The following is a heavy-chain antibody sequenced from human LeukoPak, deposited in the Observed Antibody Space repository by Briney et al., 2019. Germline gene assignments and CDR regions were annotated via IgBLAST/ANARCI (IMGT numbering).Heavy chain of an antibody. Sequence: PGGSLRLSCAASGFTFSSYSMNWVRQAPGKGLEWVSSISSSSSYIYYADSVKGRFTISRDNAKSSLYLQMNSLRAEDTAVYYCARLSNSSGWFSLDYWGQGTLVTVSS. V-gene: IGHV3-21*01. CDR3: ARLSNSSGWFSLDY. CDR2: ISSSSSYI. J-gene: IGHJ4*02. CDR1: GFTFSSYS. D-gene: IGHD6-19*01.